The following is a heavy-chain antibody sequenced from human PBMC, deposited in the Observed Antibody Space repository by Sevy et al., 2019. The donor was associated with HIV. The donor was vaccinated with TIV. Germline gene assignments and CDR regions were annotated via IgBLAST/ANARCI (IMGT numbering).Heavy chain of an antibody. D-gene: IGHD3-22*01. CDR3: TNHYDTGGRLDYFDY. CDR1: GFTFSTHA. CDR2: ISASGDTT. V-gene: IGHV3-23*01. Sequence: GGSLRLSCAASGFTFSTHAMSWVRQAPGKGLEWVSAISASGDTTYYADSVKGRFTISRDKSESTLYLQMNSLRAEDTAIYYCTNHYDTGGRLDYFDYWGQGTLVTVSS. J-gene: IGHJ4*02.